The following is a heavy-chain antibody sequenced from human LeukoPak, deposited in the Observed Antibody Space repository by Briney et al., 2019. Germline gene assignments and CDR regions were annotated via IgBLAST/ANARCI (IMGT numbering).Heavy chain of an antibody. CDR2: IYYTGST. D-gene: IGHD2-2*01. Sequence: SETLSLTCSVSRGSIFSNTYYWSWIRQPPGKGLEWIGYIYYTGSTEYHPSLKSRVTISLDTSKNQFSLKLTSVTAADTAVYYCARVYQSAEYYFDYWGQGNLVSVSS. CDR1: RGSIFSNTYY. V-gene: IGHV4-61*01. CDR3: ARVYQSAEYYFDY. J-gene: IGHJ4*02.